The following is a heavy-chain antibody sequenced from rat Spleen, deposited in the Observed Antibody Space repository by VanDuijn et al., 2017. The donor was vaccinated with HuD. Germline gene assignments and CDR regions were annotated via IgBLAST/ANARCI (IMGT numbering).Heavy chain of an antibody. J-gene: IGHJ2*01. CDR1: GFTFSDYY. D-gene: IGHD1-9*01. CDR2: ISYDGSNT. CDR3: ARHGYNSYLDY. V-gene: IGHV5-29*01. Sequence: EVQLVESDGGLVQPGRSLRLSCAASGFTFSDYYIAWVRQAPRKGMEWVARISYDGSNTYYPDSVKGQFTISRDNSKSFLYLEMDSLRSGETDTYYCARHGYNSYLDYWGQGVMVTVSS.